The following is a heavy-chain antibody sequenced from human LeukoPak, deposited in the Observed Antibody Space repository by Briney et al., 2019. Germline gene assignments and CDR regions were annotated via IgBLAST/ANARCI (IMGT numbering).Heavy chain of an antibody. CDR2: ISAYNGNT. CDR1: GYTFTSYS. D-gene: IGHD3-22*01. Sequence: ASVKVSCKASGYTFTSYSISWVRQAPGQGLEWMGWISAYNGNTNYAQKFQGRVTMTTDTSTSTAYMELRSLRSDDTAVFYCARVILFQDYYDSSGYYYWFDPWGQGTLVTVSS. V-gene: IGHV1-18*01. CDR3: ARVILFQDYYDSSGYYYWFDP. J-gene: IGHJ5*02.